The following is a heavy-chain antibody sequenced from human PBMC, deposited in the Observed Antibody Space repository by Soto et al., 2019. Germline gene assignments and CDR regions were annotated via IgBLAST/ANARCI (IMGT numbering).Heavy chain of an antibody. J-gene: IGHJ5*02. CDR3: AKDIISGWTKNWFDP. V-gene: IGHV3-23*01. D-gene: IGHD6-19*01. CDR2: ISASGGST. Sequence: EVHLLESGGGLVQPGESLRLSCAASGFTFSTYALSWVRQAPGKALEWVSAISASGGSTYYADSVKGRFTVSRDNSKNTLYLQMNTLSAEDTAVYYCAKDIISGWTKNWFDPWGQGTLVTVSS. CDR1: GFTFSTYA.